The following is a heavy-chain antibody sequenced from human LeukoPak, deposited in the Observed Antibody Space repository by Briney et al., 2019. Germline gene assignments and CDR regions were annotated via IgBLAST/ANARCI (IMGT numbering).Heavy chain of an antibody. D-gene: IGHD2-2*01. J-gene: IGHJ3*02. V-gene: IGHV4-61*02. CDR2: IYTSGST. Sequence: SETLSLTCTVSGGSISSGSYYWSWIRQPAGKGLEWIGRIYTSGSTYYNPSLKSRVTISVDTSKNQFSLKLSSVTAADTAVYYCARDIVVVPAAPDAFDIWGQGTMVTVSS. CDR1: GGSISSGSYY. CDR3: ARDIVVVPAAPDAFDI.